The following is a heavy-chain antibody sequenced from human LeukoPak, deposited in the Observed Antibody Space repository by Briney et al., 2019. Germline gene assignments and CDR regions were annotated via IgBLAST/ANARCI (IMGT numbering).Heavy chain of an antibody. CDR3: AKDRGSISDY. V-gene: IGHV3-30*02. CDR2: IRYDGSNK. Sequence: PGGSRRLSWEASGFTFSSYGMHWVRQAPGKGLEWVAFIRYDGSNKYYADSVKVRFTISRDNSKNTLYLKMNSLRAEDTAVYYCAKDRGSISDYWGQGTLVTVSS. J-gene: IGHJ4*02. D-gene: IGHD3-10*01. CDR1: GFTFSSYG.